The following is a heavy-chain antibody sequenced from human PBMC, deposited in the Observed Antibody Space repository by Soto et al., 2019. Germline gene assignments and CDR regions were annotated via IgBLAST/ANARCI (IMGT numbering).Heavy chain of an antibody. J-gene: IGHJ6*02. CDR2: ISYDGSNK. CDR1: GFTFSTSP. Sequence: GGSLRLSCVASGFTFSTSPMSWVRQTPGKGLEWVAVISYDGSNKYYADSVKGRYTISRDNSKNTLYLQMNSLRAEDTAVYYCARDRDVLRFLEWLRYGMDVWGQGTTVTVSS. D-gene: IGHD3-3*01. V-gene: IGHV3-30-3*01. CDR3: ARDRDVLRFLEWLRYGMDV.